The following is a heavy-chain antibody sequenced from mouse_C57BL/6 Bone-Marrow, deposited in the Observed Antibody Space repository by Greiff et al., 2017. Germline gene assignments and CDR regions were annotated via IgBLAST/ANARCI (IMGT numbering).Heavy chain of an antibody. CDR3: TRNWDDY. CDR2: IDPETGGT. V-gene: IGHV1-15*01. J-gene: IGHJ2*01. D-gene: IGHD4-1*01. Sequence: QVQLQQSGAELVRPGASVTLSCKASGYTFTDYEMHRVKQTPVHGLEWIGAIDPETGGTAYNQKFKGKAILTADKSSSTAYMELRSLTSEDSAVYYCTRNWDDYWGQGTTLTVSS. CDR1: GYTFTDYE.